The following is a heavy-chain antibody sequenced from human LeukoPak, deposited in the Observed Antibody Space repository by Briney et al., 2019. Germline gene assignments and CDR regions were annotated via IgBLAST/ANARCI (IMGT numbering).Heavy chain of an antibody. J-gene: IGHJ4*02. V-gene: IGHV4-59*01. D-gene: IGHD1-14*01. CDR2: ISDGGST. CDR1: GGFISSYY. Sequence: SETLSLTCSVSGGFISSYYWSWIRQPPGKGLEWIGHISDGGSTNYNPSLKSRVSISVDTSKNQFSLNLTSMTAADTALYFCARASTTFDDWGQGTLVTVSS. CDR3: ARASTTFDD.